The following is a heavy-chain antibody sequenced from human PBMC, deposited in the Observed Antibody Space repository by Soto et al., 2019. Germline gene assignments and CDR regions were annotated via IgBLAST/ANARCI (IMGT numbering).Heavy chain of an antibody. CDR3: ARDNGYYGSGSYLYFDY. CDR2: ISSSSSTI. CDR1: GFTFSSYS. D-gene: IGHD3-10*01. Sequence: SLRLSCAASGFTFSSYSMNWVRQAPGKGLEWVSYISSSSSTIYYADSVKGRFTISRDNAKNSLYLQMNSLRDEDTAVYYCARDNGYYGSGSYLYFDYWGQGTLVTVSS. J-gene: IGHJ4*02. V-gene: IGHV3-48*02.